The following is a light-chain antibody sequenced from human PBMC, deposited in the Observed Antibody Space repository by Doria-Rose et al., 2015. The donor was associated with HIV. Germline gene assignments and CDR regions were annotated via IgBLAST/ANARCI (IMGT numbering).Light chain of an antibody. V-gene: IGKV1-39*01. CDR2: AAS. J-gene: IGKJ1*01. CDR1: TISTY. CDR3: QQTYSSPPWT. Sequence: TISTYFNWFQQEPGKSPNLLIYAASRLQSGVPSRFSGSVSGTDFTLTISGLQPGDFATYYCQQTYSSPPWTFGQGTKVEMK.